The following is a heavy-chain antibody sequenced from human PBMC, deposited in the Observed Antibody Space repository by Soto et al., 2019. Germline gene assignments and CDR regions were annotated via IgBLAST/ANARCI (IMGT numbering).Heavy chain of an antibody. V-gene: IGHV3-30*18. CDR1: GFTFSSYG. CDR3: AKSVYNWNDGFFDY. Sequence: QVQLVESGGGVVQPGRSLRLSCAASGFTFSSYGMHWVRQAPGKGLEWVAVISYDGNNKYYADSVKGRFTISRDNCKNTLYMQLNSLRGEDTAVYYCAKSVYNWNDGFFDYWGQGTLVTVSS. J-gene: IGHJ4*02. D-gene: IGHD1-1*01. CDR2: ISYDGNNK.